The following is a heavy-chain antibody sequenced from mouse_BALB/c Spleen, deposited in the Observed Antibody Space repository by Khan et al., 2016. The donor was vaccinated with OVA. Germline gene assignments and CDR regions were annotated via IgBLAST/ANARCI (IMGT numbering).Heavy chain of an antibody. CDR3: VRDGAYHRNDGWFAY. V-gene: IGHV1-4*01. CDR1: DYTFTSYT. D-gene: IGHD2-14*01. CDR2: INPSNGYT. J-gene: IGHJ3*01. Sequence: QVQLKQSGAELARPGASVKMSCKASDYTFTSYTIHWIKVRPGQGLEWIGFINPSNGYTNYNQKFKDKATLTADKSSTTVHMQLSSLTSNDSAVDNCVRDGAYHRNDGWFAYWGQGTLVTVSA.